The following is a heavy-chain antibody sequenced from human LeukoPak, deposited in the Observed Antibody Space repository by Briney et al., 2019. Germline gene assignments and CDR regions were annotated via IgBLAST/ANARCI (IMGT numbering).Heavy chain of an antibody. CDR1: GFTFSSYS. V-gene: IGHV3-21*04. CDR2: ISSSSSYI. Sequence: PGGSLRLSCAASGFTFSSYSMNWVRQAPGKGLEWVSSISSSSSYIYYADSVKGRFTISRDNAKNSLYLQMNSLRAEDMALYYCAKDSHSSSSYMDVWGKGTTVTVSS. D-gene: IGHD6-6*01. CDR3: AKDSHSSSSYMDV. J-gene: IGHJ6*03.